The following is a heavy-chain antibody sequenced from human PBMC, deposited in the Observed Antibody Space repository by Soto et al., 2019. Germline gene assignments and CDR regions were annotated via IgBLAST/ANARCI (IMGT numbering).Heavy chain of an antibody. Sequence: QVHLVQSGAEVKNPGASVKVSCKTSGYSFTSSGINWVRQAPGQGLEWMGWISGYNGDTNYLQKFQGRVTMTTDTSTSTAYMELRSLRSDDTAVYYCARSGSIPYYYYGMDVWGQGTTVTVSS. D-gene: IGHD2-2*02. J-gene: IGHJ6*02. CDR2: ISGYNGDT. CDR1: GYSFTSSG. V-gene: IGHV1-18*01. CDR3: ARSGSIPYYYYGMDV.